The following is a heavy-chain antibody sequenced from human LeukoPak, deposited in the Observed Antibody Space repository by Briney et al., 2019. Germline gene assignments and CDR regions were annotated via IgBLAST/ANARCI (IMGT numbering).Heavy chain of an antibody. J-gene: IGHJ4*02. CDR2: INHSGST. CDR3: ARGRRRGVVVPAASNYFDY. Sequence: KPSETLSLTCAVYGGSFSGYYWSWIRQPQGKGLEWIGEINHSGSTNYNPSLKSRVTISVDTSKNQFSLKLSSVTAADTAVYYCARGRRRGVVVPAASNYFDYWGQGTLVTVSS. V-gene: IGHV4-34*01. CDR1: GGSFSGYY. D-gene: IGHD2-2*01.